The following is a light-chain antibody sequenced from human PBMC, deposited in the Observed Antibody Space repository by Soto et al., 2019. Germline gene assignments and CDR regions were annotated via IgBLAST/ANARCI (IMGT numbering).Light chain of an antibody. V-gene: IGKV3-15*01. J-gene: IGKJ1*01. CDR1: ESVAGH. CDR3: QQYDSWTRT. CDR2: GAS. Sequence: EILRTHAPATLSVSSGQRATLSCRASESVAGHLAWSQQKPGQAPRLLIHGASIRATGITVRFGCSGPGTEFPLPISSLQSEDFAVYSCQQYDSWTRTFGQGT.